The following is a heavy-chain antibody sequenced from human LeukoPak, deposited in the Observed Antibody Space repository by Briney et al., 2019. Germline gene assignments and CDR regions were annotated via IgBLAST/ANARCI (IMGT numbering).Heavy chain of an antibody. CDR3: ARVRVGCSSTSCYTRGGGWFDP. V-gene: IGHV1-2*03. D-gene: IGHD2-2*02. CDR1: GYTFTGYY. Sequence: LGASVTVSCKASGYTFTGYYMHWVRQAPGQGLEWMGWINPNSGGTNYAQKFQGRVTMTRDTSISTAYMELSRLRSDDTAVYYCARVRVGCSSTSCYTRGGGWFDPWGQGTLVTVSS. CDR2: INPNSGGT. J-gene: IGHJ5*02.